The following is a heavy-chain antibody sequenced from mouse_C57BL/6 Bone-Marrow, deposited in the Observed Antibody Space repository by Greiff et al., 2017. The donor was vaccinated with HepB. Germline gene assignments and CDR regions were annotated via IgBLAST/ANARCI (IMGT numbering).Heavy chain of an antibody. V-gene: IGHV14-4*01. CDR3: TPTWDDWYCDV. CDR2: IDPENGDT. Sequence: VQLQQSGAELVRPGASVKLSCTASGFNIKDDYMHWVKQRPEQGLEWIGWIDPENGDTEYASKFQGKATITADTSSNTAYLQLSSLTSEDTAVYYCTPTWDDWYCDVWGTGTTVTVSS. J-gene: IGHJ1*03. CDR1: GFNIKDDY. D-gene: IGHD4-1*01.